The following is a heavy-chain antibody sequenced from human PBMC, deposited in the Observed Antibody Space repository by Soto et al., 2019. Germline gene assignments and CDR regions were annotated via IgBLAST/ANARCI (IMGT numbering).Heavy chain of an antibody. J-gene: IGHJ4*02. Sequence: EVQLVESGGGLVKPGGSLRLSCAASGFPFSSYSMNWVRQAPGKGLEWVSSISSSSSHIYNADSVKGRFTISRDNAKNSLYLQMNSLRAEDTAVYYCARMVTTVTTDHWGQGTLVTVSS. CDR3: ARMVTTVTTDH. V-gene: IGHV3-21*01. D-gene: IGHD4-17*01. CDR1: GFPFSSYS. CDR2: ISSSSSHI.